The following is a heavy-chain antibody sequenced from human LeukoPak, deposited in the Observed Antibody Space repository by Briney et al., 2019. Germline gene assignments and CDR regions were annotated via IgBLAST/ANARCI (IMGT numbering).Heavy chain of an antibody. J-gene: IGHJ4*02. CDR3: ARGSGSYGLWDY. D-gene: IGHD1-26*01. CDR1: GFTVSSRW. CDR2: IYGDT. V-gene: IGHV3-74*01. Sequence: GGSLRLSCAASGFTVSSRWMHWVRQAPGKGLVWVSRIYGDTYYADSVKGRFTISRDNAKNTLYLQMDSLRPEDTAVYYCARGSGSYGLWDYWGQGTLVTVSS.